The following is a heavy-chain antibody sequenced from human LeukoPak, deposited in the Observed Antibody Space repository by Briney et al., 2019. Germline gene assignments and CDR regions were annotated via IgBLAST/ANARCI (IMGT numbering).Heavy chain of an antibody. D-gene: IGHD6-19*01. CDR1: GYTFNNHY. CDR3: ARQGTYSSAIGMGY. CDR2: INPSGGST. J-gene: IGHJ4*02. Sequence: ASVKVSCKASGYTFNNHYMYWVRQAPGQGLEWMGVINPSGGSTSYAQKFQGRVTMPRDTSTRTVYTEVNSPRSEDTAVYYCARQGTYSSAIGMGYWGQGTLVTVSS. V-gene: IGHV1-46*02.